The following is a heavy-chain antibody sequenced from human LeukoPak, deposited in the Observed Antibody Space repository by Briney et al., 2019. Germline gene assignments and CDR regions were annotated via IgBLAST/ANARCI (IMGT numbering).Heavy chain of an antibody. J-gene: IGHJ4*02. CDR2: ISGSGGST. Sequence: QSGGSLRLSCAASGLTFSSYAMSWVRQAPGKVLEWVSAISGSGGSTYYADSVKGRFTISRDNSKNTLYLQMNSLRAEDTALYYCAKDIGRIAVAGPIDYWGQGTLVTVSS. CDR1: GLTFSSYA. CDR3: AKDIGRIAVAGPIDY. D-gene: IGHD6-19*01. V-gene: IGHV3-23*01.